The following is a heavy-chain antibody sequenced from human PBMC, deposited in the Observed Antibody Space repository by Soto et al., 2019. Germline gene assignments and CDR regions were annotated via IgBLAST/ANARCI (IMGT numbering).Heavy chain of an antibody. J-gene: IGHJ4*02. D-gene: IGHD6-19*01. CDR3: AKETIVLAGPNYFDY. CDR2: ISHDGSIL. Sequence: QVQLVESGGGVVQPGRSLRLSCAASGFRFSNYGMHWLRQAPGKGLEWVAVISHDGSILHYADSVKGRFTLSRDNSKNALYLQMNSLTTEDTAVYYCAKETIVLAGPNYFDYWGQGALVTVSS. V-gene: IGHV3-30*18. CDR1: GFRFSNYG.